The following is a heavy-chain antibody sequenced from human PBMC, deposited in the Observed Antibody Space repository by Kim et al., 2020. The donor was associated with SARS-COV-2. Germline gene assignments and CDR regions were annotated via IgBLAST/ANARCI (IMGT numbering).Heavy chain of an antibody. Sequence: ASVKVFCKASGYTFTGNYMHWVRQAPGQGLEWMGWINPNSGGTNYAQKFQGRDTMTRATSISTAYMELSRLRADDTAVYYCARHSSGWLLGWFDPWGQGTLVTVSS. D-gene: IGHD6-19*01. CDR2: INPNSGGT. V-gene: IGHV1-2*02. CDR3: ARHSSGWLLGWFDP. J-gene: IGHJ5*02. CDR1: GYTFTGNY.